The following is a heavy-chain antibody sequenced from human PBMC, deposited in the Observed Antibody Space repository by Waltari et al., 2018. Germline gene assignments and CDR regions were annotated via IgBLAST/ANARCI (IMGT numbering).Heavy chain of an antibody. CDR1: GGSISSSSYY. D-gene: IGHD3-3*01. J-gene: IGHJ4*02. Sequence: QLQLQESGPGLVKPSETLSLTCTVSGGSISSSSYYWGWIRQPPGKGLEWIGSIHYSGSTYYNPSLKSRVTISVDTSKNQFSLKLSSVTAADTAVYYCARSFDFWSGYPDYWGQGTLVTVSS. V-gene: IGHV4-39*07. CDR3: ARSFDFWSGYPDY. CDR2: IHYSGST.